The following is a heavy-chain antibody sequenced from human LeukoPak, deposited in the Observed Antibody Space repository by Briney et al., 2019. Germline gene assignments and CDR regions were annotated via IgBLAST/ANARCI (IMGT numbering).Heavy chain of an antibody. V-gene: IGHV5-51*01. CDR3: ATTYYYGSGSYYGPFDY. CDR2: IYPGDSDT. CDR1: GYSFTSYW. J-gene: IGHJ4*01. Sequence: RGESLKISCKGSGYSFTSYWIGWVRQMPGKGLEWMGIIYPGDSDTRYSPSFQGQVTISADKSISTAYLQWSSLKASDTAMYYCATTYYYGSGSYYGPFDYWGHGTLVTVSS. D-gene: IGHD3-10*01.